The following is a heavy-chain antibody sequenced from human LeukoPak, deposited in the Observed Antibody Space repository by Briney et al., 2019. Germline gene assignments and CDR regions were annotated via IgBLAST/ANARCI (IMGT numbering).Heavy chain of an antibody. J-gene: IGHJ4*02. Sequence: GGSLRLSCAASGFSFSNFGMHWVRQAPGKGLEWVAVISYDGSNKYFADSVKGRFTISGDNSKNTLYLQMNSLRAEDTAVYYCATQDGYDNSGHYGYWGQGTLVTVSS. CDR2: ISYDGSNK. CDR1: GFSFSNFG. V-gene: IGHV3-30*03. D-gene: IGHD3-22*01. CDR3: ATQDGYDNSGHYGY.